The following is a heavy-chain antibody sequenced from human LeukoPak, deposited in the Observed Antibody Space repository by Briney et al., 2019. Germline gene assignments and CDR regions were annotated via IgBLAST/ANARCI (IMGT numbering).Heavy chain of an antibody. CDR3: ARKYYYDSSGYIDY. V-gene: IGHV3-48*03. J-gene: IGHJ4*02. CDR2: ITSGSTI. Sequence: GGSLRLSCAASGFTFSSYEMNWVRQAPGKGLEWVSYITSGSTIYYADSVKGRFTISRDNAKNSPYLQMNGLRAEDTAVYYCARKYYYDSSGYIDYWGQGTLVTVSS. CDR1: GFTFSSYE. D-gene: IGHD3-22*01.